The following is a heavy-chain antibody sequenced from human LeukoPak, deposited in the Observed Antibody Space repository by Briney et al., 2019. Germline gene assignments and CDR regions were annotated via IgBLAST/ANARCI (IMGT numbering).Heavy chain of an antibody. CDR1: GYTFTSYY. Sequence: ASVKVSCKASGYTFTSYYMHWVRQAPGQGLEWMGIINPSGGSTSYAQKFQGRVTMTRDMSTSTVYMELSSLRSEDTAVYYCARPYYDSSGYYYAEYFQHWGQGTLVTVAS. J-gene: IGHJ1*01. V-gene: IGHV1-46*01. CDR3: ARPYYDSSGYYYAEYFQH. CDR2: INPSGGST. D-gene: IGHD3-22*01.